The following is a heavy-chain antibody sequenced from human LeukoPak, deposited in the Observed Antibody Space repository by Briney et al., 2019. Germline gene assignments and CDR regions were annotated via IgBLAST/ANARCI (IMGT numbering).Heavy chain of an antibody. V-gene: IGHV3-9*03. Sequence: GGSLRLSCAASGFTFDDYGMHWVRQVPGKGLEWVSGISWNSDNIEYADSVKGRFTISRDNAKNALYLQMNSLRAEDMALYYCAKGGGGRLIYYYYMDVWGKGTTVTVSS. CDR2: ISWNSDNI. CDR3: AKGGGGRLIYYYYMDV. CDR1: GFTFDDYG. J-gene: IGHJ6*03. D-gene: IGHD3-16*01.